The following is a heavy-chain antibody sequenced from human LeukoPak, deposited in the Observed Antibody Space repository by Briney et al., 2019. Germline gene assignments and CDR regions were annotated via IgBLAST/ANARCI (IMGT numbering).Heavy chain of an antibody. CDR3: ARPTKAAAGNFEY. Sequence: GGSLRLSCAASGFTFSDFYMSWIRQAPGKGLEWLSDISSSSTDTNYADSVKGRFTISRDNAKNSLYLQVNSLRAEDTAVYYCARPTKAAAGNFEYWGQGTLVTVSS. CDR1: GFTFSDFY. D-gene: IGHD6-13*01. J-gene: IGHJ4*02. V-gene: IGHV3-11*03. CDR2: ISSSSTDT.